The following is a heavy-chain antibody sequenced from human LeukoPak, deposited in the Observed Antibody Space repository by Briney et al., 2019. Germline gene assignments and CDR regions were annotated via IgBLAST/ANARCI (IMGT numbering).Heavy chain of an antibody. CDR3: ARVECTDGSCYTFDY. V-gene: IGHV4-39*07. Sequence: PSETLSLTCAVSGGSITSRTYYWGWIRQPPGKGLEWIGSIHYSGSTYFSPSLKSRVTISVDTSKNQLSLKLRSVTAADTAVYYCARVECTDGSCYTFDYWGQGTLVFVSS. D-gene: IGHD2-8*01. J-gene: IGHJ4*02. CDR1: GGSITSRTYY. CDR2: IHYSGST.